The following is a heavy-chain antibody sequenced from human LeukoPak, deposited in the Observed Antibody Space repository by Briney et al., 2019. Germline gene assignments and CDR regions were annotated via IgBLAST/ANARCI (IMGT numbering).Heavy chain of an antibody. D-gene: IGHD1-26*01. J-gene: IGHJ4*02. CDR2: VHLSGAT. CDR1: GGSISSYY. V-gene: IGHV4-59*12. Sequence: KSSETLSLTCTVSGGSISSYYWSWVRQPPNKGLEWIGEVHLSGATNYNPSLESRVTMSIDTSKNHLSLELTSVTAADTAMYYCTRESGAFSPFGFWGQGTLVTVSS. CDR3: TRESGAFSPFGF.